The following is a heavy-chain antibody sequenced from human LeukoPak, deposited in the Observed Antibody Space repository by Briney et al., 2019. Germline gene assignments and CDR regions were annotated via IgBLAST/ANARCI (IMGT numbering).Heavy chain of an antibody. CDR1: GGSISSYY. Sequence: SETLSLTCTVSGGSISSYYWSWIRQPAGKGLEWIGRIYTSGSTNYNPSLKSRVTISVDTSRNQFSLKLSSVTAADTAVYYCARDSSGWYSEYFQHWGQGTLVTVSS. D-gene: IGHD6-19*01. CDR3: ARDSSGWYSEYFQH. V-gene: IGHV4-4*07. J-gene: IGHJ1*01. CDR2: IYTSGST.